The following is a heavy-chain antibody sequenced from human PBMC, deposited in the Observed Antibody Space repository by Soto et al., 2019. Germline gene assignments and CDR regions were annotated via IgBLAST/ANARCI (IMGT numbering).Heavy chain of an antibody. D-gene: IGHD6-19*01. CDR2: ITPDGSAK. Sequence: EVQLVESGGGLVQPGGSLRLSCAASGFSFSSYWMTWVRHAPGKGLEWVANITPDGSAKYYVDSVKGRFTISRDNAKNTMYLQMNSLRGEDTAFYYCASPPIEVAGNVCFHRWGQGTLVTVSP. J-gene: IGHJ1*01. V-gene: IGHV3-7*01. CDR3: ASPPIEVAGNVCFHR. CDR1: GFSFSSYW.